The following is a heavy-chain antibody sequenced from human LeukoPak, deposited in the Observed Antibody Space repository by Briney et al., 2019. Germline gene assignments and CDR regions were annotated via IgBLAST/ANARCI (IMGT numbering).Heavy chain of an antibody. V-gene: IGHV3-74*01. D-gene: IGHD3-16*02. CDR1: GFTFGSPW. CDR2: IYSDGSAT. Sequence: PGGSLRLSCAASGFTFGSPWMHWVRQAPGKGLVWVSRIYSDGSATAYADSVKGRFTISRDNAENTLYLQMNSLRAEDTAVYYCARGTAGYHSSYFDYWGQGTLVTVSS. CDR3: ARGTAGYHSSYFDY. J-gene: IGHJ4*02.